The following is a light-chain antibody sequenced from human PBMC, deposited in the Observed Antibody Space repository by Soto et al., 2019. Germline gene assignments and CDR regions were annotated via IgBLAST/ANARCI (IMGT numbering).Light chain of an antibody. Sequence: EIVLMQSPGTLSLSPGERATLSCRASQTLRRTYIACYQQKPGQAPRVLIYGASKRATGIPDRFSGSGSGTDFSLTISRLEHEDFAVYYCHQYDNAPQTYGQGTKVEIK. J-gene: IGKJ2*01. CDR2: GAS. CDR1: QTLRRTY. CDR3: HQYDNAPQT. V-gene: IGKV3-20*01.